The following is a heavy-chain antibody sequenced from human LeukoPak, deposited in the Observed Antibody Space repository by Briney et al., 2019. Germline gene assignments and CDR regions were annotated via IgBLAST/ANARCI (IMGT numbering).Heavy chain of an antibody. CDR3: ARDSGEILTGYFGY. CDR2: IYSDYST. Sequence: GGSLRLSCAVPGFTVSNKYMSWVRQAPGKGLQWVSIIYSDYSTYYADSVKGRFTISRDNSQNTLYLQMNSLRAEDTAVYYCARDSGEILTGYFGYWGQGTLVTVSS. V-gene: IGHV3-53*01. D-gene: IGHD3-9*01. CDR1: GFTVSNKY. J-gene: IGHJ4*02.